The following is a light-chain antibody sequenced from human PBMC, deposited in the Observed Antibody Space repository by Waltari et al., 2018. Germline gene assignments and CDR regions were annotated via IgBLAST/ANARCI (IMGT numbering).Light chain of an antibody. CDR3: SSYVGSSSFDYV. CDR1: SSEVGNFKF. Sequence: QSALTQPASVSGSPGQSIAISCTGASSEVGNFKFVSWYQQYPGKPPKLMIYEDNKRPAGISYRFSGSKSGNTASLTISGLQAEDEADYYCSSYVGSSSFDYVFGTGTKVTAL. J-gene: IGLJ1*01. CDR2: EDN. V-gene: IGLV2-23*02.